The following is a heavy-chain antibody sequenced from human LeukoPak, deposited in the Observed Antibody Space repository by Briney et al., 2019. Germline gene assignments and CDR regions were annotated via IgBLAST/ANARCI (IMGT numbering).Heavy chain of an antibody. D-gene: IGHD4-17*01. CDR3: TKVSTENR. CDR2: ISGSGVGT. Sequence: GGSLRLSCAASGFTFSGYPIHWVRQAPGKGLEWVSGISGSGVGTYYADSVKGRFTISRDNSKNTLYLQMNSLRAEDTAIYYCTKVSTENRWGQGSLVTVSS. V-gene: IGHV3-23*01. CDR1: GFTFSGYP. J-gene: IGHJ4*02.